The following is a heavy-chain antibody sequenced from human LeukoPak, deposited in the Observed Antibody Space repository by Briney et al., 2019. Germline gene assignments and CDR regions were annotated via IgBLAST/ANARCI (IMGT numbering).Heavy chain of an antibody. CDR2: ISGSGGST. Sequence: GGSLRLSCAASGFTFSSYAMSWVRQAPGKGLEWVSAISGSGGSTYYADSVKGRFTISRDNSKNTLYLQMNGLRAEDTAVYYCAKANYYDSSGYYLLDYWGQGTLVTVSS. CDR1: GFTFSSYA. CDR3: AKANYYDSSGYYLLDY. J-gene: IGHJ4*02. D-gene: IGHD3-22*01. V-gene: IGHV3-23*01.